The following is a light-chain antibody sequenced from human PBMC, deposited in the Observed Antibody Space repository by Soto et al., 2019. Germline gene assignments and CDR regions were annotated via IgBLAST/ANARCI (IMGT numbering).Light chain of an antibody. CDR2: DAS. J-gene: IGKJ1*01. CDR3: QQYGRSPWT. CDR1: QSFSSSY. Sequence: EIVLTQSPGTLSLSPGERATLSCRASQSFSSSYLAWYQQKPGQAPRLLIYDASSRATGIPDRFSGSGSGTDFNLTISRLEPEAFAVYYCQQYGRSPWTFGQGTKVEIK. V-gene: IGKV3-20*01.